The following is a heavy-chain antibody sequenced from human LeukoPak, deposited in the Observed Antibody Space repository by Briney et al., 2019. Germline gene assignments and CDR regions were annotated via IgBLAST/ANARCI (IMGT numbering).Heavy chain of an antibody. D-gene: IGHD1-7*01. Sequence: PGGSLRLSCAASGFTFSSYGMHWVRQAPGKGLEWVAFIRYDGSNKYYADSVKGRFTISRDNSKNTLYLLMNSLRAEDTAVYYCAKPTGTTLYWGQGTLVTVSS. CDR1: GFTFSSYG. CDR2: IRYDGSNK. V-gene: IGHV3-30*02. J-gene: IGHJ4*02. CDR3: AKPTGTTLY.